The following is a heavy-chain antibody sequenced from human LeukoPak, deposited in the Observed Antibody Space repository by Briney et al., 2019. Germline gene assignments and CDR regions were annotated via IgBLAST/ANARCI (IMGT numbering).Heavy chain of an antibody. Sequence: PSETLSLTCTVSGGSVSSYFWSWIRQPPGTGNGLEWIGEINHRGSTNYNPSLKSRVTISVDTSKNQFSLKLSSVTAADTAVYYCARSPPSGSYNLLGYFDYWGQGTLVTVSS. CDR1: GGSVSSYF. D-gene: IGHD3-10*01. J-gene: IGHJ4*02. CDR3: ARSPPSGSYNLLGYFDY. CDR2: INHRGST. V-gene: IGHV4-34*01.